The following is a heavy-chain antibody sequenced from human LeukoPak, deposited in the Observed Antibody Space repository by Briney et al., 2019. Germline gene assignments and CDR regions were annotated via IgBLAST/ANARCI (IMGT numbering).Heavy chain of an antibody. Sequence: SETLSLTCAVYSGSFSGYYWSWIRQPPGKGLEWIGEINDSGSVNCNPSLKNRVTLSVDTSKNQFSLRLSSVAAADTAVYYCARRLVDSGASQVSDDWGQGTRVTLSS. CDR2: INDSGSV. V-gene: IGHV4-34*01. J-gene: IGHJ1*01. CDR3: ARRLVDSGASQVSDD. D-gene: IGHD2-15*01. CDR1: SGSFSGYY.